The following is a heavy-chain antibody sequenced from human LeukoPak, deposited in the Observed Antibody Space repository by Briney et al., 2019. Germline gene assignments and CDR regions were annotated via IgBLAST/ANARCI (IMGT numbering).Heavy chain of an antibody. CDR1: GGSISGYY. Sequence: SETLSLTCTVSGGSISGYYWSWIRQSPGKGLEWTGYISYSGSTSYSPSLKSRLTISVDTSTNQISLKLNSLSDADTAIYYCVRGAVSAGGVFDVWGQGTLVTVS. D-gene: IGHD2-8*02. CDR3: VRGAVSAGGVFDV. CDR2: ISYSGST. V-gene: IGHV4-59*01. J-gene: IGHJ3*01.